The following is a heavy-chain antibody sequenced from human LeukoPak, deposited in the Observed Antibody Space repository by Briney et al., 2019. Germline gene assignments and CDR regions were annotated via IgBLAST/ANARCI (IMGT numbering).Heavy chain of an antibody. CDR1: GDSHSSYYW. Sequence: TLSLTCTVSGDSHSSYYWSWIRQPPGKGLEWLALIYWNDDKRYNPSLRSRLTITKDTSKNQVVLTMTNMDPVDTATYYCAHENAGLLDAFDIWGQGTMVTISS. J-gene: IGHJ3*02. CDR3: AHENAGLLDAFDI. D-gene: IGHD1-26*01. V-gene: IGHV2-5*01. CDR2: IYWNDDK.